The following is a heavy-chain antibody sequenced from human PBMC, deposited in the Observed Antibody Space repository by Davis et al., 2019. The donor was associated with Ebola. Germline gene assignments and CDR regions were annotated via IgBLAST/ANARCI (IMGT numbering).Heavy chain of an antibody. CDR2: IGGSGNPI. D-gene: IGHD2-15*01. CDR3: ARWGTSPDCSSGSCSYYFDY. V-gene: IGHV3-48*03. Sequence: GGSLRLSCAASGFTFSTYEMHWVRQAPGKGLEWISYIGGSGNPIYYADSVKGRFTISRDNAKNSLYLQMNSPRPEDTALYYCARWGTSPDCSSGSCSYYFDYWGQGTLVTVSS. J-gene: IGHJ4*02. CDR1: GFTFSTYE.